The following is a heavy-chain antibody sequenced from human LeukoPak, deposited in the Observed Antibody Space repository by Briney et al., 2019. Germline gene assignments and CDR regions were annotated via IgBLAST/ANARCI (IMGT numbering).Heavy chain of an antibody. V-gene: IGHV3-7*01. CDR3: SGRDSSRSPRAY. J-gene: IGHJ4*02. D-gene: IGHD2-2*01. Sequence: GGSLRLSCAASGFTFSDHWMNWVRLAPGRGLEWVADINRYGSVKYYADSVKARFAISRDNTKNEVYLEMNSLRAEDTGVYYFSGRDSSRSPRAYWGQGALVSVSS. CDR2: INRYGSVK. CDR1: GFTFSDHW.